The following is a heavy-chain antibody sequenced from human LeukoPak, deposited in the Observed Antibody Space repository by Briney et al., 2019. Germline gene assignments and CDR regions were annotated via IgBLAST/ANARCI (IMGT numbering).Heavy chain of an antibody. Sequence: PGGSLRLSCAASGFTFSSYAMSWVRQAPGKGLEWVAVVWSDRITKHYADSVKGRFTISGDNSKSTLYLQMHSLTAEDTGIYYCARDASLYADDYWGQGTLVTVSS. V-gene: IGHV3-33*08. CDR2: VWSDRITK. D-gene: IGHD2-2*01. CDR1: GFTFSSYA. J-gene: IGHJ4*02. CDR3: ARDASLYADDY.